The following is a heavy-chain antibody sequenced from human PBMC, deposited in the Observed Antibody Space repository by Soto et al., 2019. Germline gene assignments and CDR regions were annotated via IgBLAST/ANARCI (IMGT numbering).Heavy chain of an antibody. CDR3: ARGGGPSEDSNLYYFDY. D-gene: IGHD2-15*01. Sequence: SETLSLTCAVYGGSFSGYYWSWIRQPPGKGLEWIGEINHSGSTNYNPSLKSRVTISVDTSKNQFSLKLSSVTAADTAVYYCARGGGPSEDSNLYYFDYWGQGTLVTVSS. CDR1: GGSFSGYY. J-gene: IGHJ4*02. V-gene: IGHV4-34*01. CDR2: INHSGST.